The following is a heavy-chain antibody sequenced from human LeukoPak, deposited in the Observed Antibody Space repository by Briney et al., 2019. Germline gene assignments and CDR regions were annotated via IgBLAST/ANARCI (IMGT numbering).Heavy chain of an antibody. D-gene: IGHD2-2*03. CDR2: IYPDESNI. J-gene: IGHJ4*02. CDR3: ARPPSRGYSSSFEY. V-gene: IGHV5-51*01. CDR1: GYSFPTFW. Sequence: GESLKISCKGSGYSFPTFWIAWVRQMPGKGLEWMGIIYPDESNIRYSPSFQGQVTISADKSISTAYLQWSSLKASDTAMYYCARPPSRGYSSSFEYWGQGTLVTVSS.